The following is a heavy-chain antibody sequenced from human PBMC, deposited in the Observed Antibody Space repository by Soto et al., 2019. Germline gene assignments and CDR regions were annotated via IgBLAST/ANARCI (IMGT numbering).Heavy chain of an antibody. CDR2: IYSGGST. V-gene: IGHV3-53*01. J-gene: IGHJ4*02. Sequence: PGGSLRLSCAASGFTVSSNYMSWVRQAPGKGLEWVSVIYSGGSTYYADSVKGRFTISRDNSKNTLYLQMNSLRAEDTAVYYCARDSPIAALDYWGQGTLVTVSS. D-gene: IGHD6-13*01. CDR3: ARDSPIAALDY. CDR1: GFTVSSNY.